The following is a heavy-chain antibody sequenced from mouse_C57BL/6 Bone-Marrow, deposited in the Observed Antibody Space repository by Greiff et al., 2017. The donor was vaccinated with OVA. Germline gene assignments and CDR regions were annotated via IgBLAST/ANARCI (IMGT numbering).Heavy chain of an antibody. CDR1: GYSITSDY. CDR2: ISYSGST. CDR3: ARTLYYSNYVWYFDV. V-gene: IGHV3-8*01. D-gene: IGHD2-5*01. J-gene: IGHJ1*03. Sequence: EVKLMESGPGLAKPSQTLSLTCSVTGYSITSDYWNWIRKFPGNKLEYMGYISYSGSTYYNPSLKSRISINRDTSKNQYYLQLNSVTTEDTATYYCARTLYYSNYVWYFDVWGTGTTVTVSS.